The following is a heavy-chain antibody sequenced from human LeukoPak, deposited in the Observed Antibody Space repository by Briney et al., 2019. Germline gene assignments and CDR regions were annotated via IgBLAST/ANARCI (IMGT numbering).Heavy chain of an antibody. V-gene: IGHV4-59*01. D-gene: IGHD6-13*01. J-gene: IGHJ2*01. CDR1: GGSISSYY. CDR2: IYYSGSS. Sequence: PSETLSLTCTVSGGSISSYYWSWIRQPPGKGLEWIGYIYYSGSSNYSPSLKSRLTISVDTSKNQFSLKLSSVTAAGTAVYYCARTYGSSALGYFDLCGRGTLVTVSS. CDR3: ARTYGSSALGYFDL.